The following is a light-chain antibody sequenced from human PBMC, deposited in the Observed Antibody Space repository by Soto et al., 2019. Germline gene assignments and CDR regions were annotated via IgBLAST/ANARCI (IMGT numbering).Light chain of an antibody. CDR1: SSDVGGYNF. V-gene: IGLV2-8*01. CDR2: EIN. Sequence: ALTQPPSASGSPGQSVTISCTGTSSDVGGYNFVSWYQQQPGKAPKLIIYEINKRPSGVPDRFSGSKSGNTASLTVSGLQAEDEADYYCTSYAGSNNRYVFGTGTKVTVL. CDR3: TSYAGSNNRYV. J-gene: IGLJ1*01.